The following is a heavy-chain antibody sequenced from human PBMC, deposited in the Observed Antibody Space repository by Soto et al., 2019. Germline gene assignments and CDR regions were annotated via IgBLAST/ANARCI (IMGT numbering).Heavy chain of an antibody. V-gene: IGHV4-59*01. J-gene: IGHJ6*02. D-gene: IGHD5-18*01. CDR3: ACIFSGGYGYGFYYYGMDV. CDR2: IDYYGST. Sequence: SETLCVTCTVAGGYISGYDWSWIRQPPGKRLEWIGYIDYYGSTNYNPSLKSRVTISVDTSKKQFSLNLGSVTAADTAIYYCACIFSGGYGYGFYYYGMDVWGQGTTVTVSS. CDR1: GGYISGYD.